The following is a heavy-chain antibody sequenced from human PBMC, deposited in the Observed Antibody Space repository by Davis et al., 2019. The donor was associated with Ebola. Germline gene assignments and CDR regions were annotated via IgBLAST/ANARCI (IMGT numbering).Heavy chain of an antibody. CDR3: TKAVLGY. V-gene: IGHV3-15*07. D-gene: IGHD6-6*01. CDR2: IKSKTDGGTT. CDR1: GFTFSNAW. J-gene: IGHJ4*02. Sequence: GESLKISCTASGFTFSNAWMNWVRQAPGKGLEWVGRIKSKTDGGTTDYAAPVKGRFIISRDDSKDMLYLQRNGLKTEDTAVYYCTKAVLGYWGQGTLVTVSS.